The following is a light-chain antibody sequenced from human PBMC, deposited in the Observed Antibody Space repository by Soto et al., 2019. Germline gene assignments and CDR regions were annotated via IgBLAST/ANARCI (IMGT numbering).Light chain of an antibody. CDR3: SSFAGTNSFV. CDR2: EVS. J-gene: IGLJ1*01. V-gene: IGLV2-8*01. Sequence: QSALTQPPSASGSPGQSVTISCTGTSSDVGAYNYVSWYQQRPGKAPKLIIYEVSKRPSGVPDRVFGSKSDTTASLSVSGLQADDDADYYCSSFAGTNSFVFWTGTKLTVL. CDR1: SSDVGAYNY.